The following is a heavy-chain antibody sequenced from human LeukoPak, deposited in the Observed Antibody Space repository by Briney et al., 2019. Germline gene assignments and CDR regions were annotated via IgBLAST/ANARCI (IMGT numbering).Heavy chain of an antibody. CDR2: INPNSGGT. J-gene: IGHJ4*02. CDR3: GGEGGGYSAYDRAIDY. CDR1: GYTFTDYY. V-gene: IGHV1-2*02. Sequence: ASVKVSCKASGYTFTDYYMHWVRQAPGQGLEWMGWINPNSGGTNYAQKFQGRVTMTRDTSISTAYMELSRLRSDDTAVYYCGGEGGGYSAYDRAIDYWGQGALVTVSS. D-gene: IGHD5-12*01.